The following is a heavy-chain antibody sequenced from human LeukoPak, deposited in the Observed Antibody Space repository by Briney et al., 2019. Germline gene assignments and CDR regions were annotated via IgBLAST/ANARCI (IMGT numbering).Heavy chain of an antibody. V-gene: IGHV4-34*01. J-gene: IGHJ6*02. CDR2: INHSGST. CDR3: ARGLAMVRGRTRYYCGMDV. CDR1: GGSFSGYY. D-gene: IGHD3-10*01. Sequence: SETLSLTCAVYGGSFSGYYWSWIRQPPGKGLEWIGEINHSGSTNYNPSLKSRVTISVDTSKNQFSLKLSSVTAADTAVYYCARGLAMVRGRTRYYCGMDVWGQGTTVTVSS.